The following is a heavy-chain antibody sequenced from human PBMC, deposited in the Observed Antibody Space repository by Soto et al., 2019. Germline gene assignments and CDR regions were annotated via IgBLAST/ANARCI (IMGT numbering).Heavy chain of an antibody. J-gene: IGHJ4*03. CDR3: ARGGEHNQGFQHHYC. CDR1: GFTFNSYG. CDR2: IWSDGINK. V-gene: IGHV3-33*01. Sequence: GGSLRLSCAASGFTFNSYGMHWVRQAPGKGLEWVALIWSDGINKYYADSVKGRFNISRDNSKNTLYLQMSSLRAEDTAVYYWARGGEHNQGFQHHYCWGKETLVTISS. D-gene: IGHD3-16*01.